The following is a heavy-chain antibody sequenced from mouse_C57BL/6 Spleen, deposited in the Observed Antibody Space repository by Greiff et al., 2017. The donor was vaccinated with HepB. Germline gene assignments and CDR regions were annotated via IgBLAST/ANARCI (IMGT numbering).Heavy chain of an antibody. D-gene: IGHD1-1*01. CDR2: FHPYNDDT. J-gene: IGHJ4*01. V-gene: IGHV1-47*01. Sequence: VQLQESGAELVKPGASVKMSCKASGYTFTTYPIEWMKQNHGKSLEWIGNFHPYNDDTKYNEKFKGKATLTVEKSSSTVYLELSRLTSDDSAVYYCARGDYYGSSSYAMDYWGQGTSVTVSS. CDR1: GYTFTTYP. CDR3: ARGDYYGSSSYAMDY.